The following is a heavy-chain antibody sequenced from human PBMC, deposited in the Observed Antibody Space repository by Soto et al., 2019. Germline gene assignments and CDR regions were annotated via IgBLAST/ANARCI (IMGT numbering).Heavy chain of an antibody. CDR1: GFNFSSHW. CDR3: ARDFKEYSNYVYYYYGMDV. CDR2: INSDGSSP. D-gene: IGHD4-4*01. Sequence: GGSLRLSCAASGFNFSSHWMHWVRQAPGQGLIWVSRINSDGSSPIYADSVTGRFIVSRDNAKNTLYLQMNSLRAEDTAVYYCARDFKEYSNYVYYYYGMDVWGQGTTVTVSS. J-gene: IGHJ6*02. V-gene: IGHV3-74*01.